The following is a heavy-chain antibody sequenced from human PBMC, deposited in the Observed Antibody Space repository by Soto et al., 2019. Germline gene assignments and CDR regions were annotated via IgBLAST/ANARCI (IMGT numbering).Heavy chain of an antibody. CDR2: ISYDGSNK. Sequence: QVQLVESGGGVVQPGRSLRLSCAASGFTFSSYGMHWVRQAPGKGLEWVAVISYDGSNKYYADSVKGRFTISRDNSKNTLYLQMNSLRAEDTAVYYCAKDLVRYCSGGSCYFEAWGQGTLVTVSS. V-gene: IGHV3-30*18. J-gene: IGHJ5*02. CDR1: GFTFSSYG. CDR3: AKDLVRYCSGGSCYFEA. D-gene: IGHD2-15*01.